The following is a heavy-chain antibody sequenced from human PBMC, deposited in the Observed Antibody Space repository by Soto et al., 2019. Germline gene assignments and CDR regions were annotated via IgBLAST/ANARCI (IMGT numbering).Heavy chain of an antibody. J-gene: IGHJ4*02. V-gene: IGHV1-8*02. CDR3: ARRAATNGWNGLGADKYYLDF. CDR1: GYRFTDYY. CDR2: MNPNTGNS. D-gene: IGHD1-1*01. Sequence: ASGKLFWKGLGYRFTDYYRHWLRQAPGQGLEWRGWMNPNTGNSAYARKFQGRVTVTSGSSINTVHMELNRLRSADTAAYYCARRAATNGWNGLGADKYYLDFCGQGTLVPVSS.